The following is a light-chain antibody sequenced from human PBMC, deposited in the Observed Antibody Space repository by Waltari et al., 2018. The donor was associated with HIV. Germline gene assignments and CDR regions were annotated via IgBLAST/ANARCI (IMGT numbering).Light chain of an antibody. CDR2: LNSDGSH. J-gene: IGLJ3*02. CDR3: QTWGTGIRV. V-gene: IGLV4-69*01. Sequence: QLVLTQSPSVSASLGASVKLTCTLSSGHSSYAIAWHPQQPEKGPRYLMKLNSDGSHSKGTGIPDRFSGSSSGAERYLTISSLQSEDEADYYCQTWGTGIRVFGGGTKLTVL. CDR1: SGHSSYA.